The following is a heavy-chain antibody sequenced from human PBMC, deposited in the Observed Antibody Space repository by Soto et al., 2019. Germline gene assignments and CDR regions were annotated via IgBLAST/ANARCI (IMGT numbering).Heavy chain of an antibody. CDR3: ARGVVPAAIWYYGMDV. J-gene: IGHJ6*02. CDR1: GFTFSSYW. CDR2: INSDGSST. V-gene: IGHV3-74*01. D-gene: IGHD2-2*01. Sequence: EVQLVESGGGLLQPGGSLRLSCAASGFTFSSYWMHWVRQAPGKGLVWVSRINSDGSSTSYADSVKGRFTISRDNAKNTLYLQMNSLRAEDTAVYYCARGVVPAAIWYYGMDVWGQGTTVTVSS.